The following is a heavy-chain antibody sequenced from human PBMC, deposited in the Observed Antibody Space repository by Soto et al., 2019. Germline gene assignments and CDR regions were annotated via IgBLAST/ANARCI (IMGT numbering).Heavy chain of an antibody. Sequence: GGSLRLSCSASGFTFSTYAMHWVRQAPGKGLQYVSSISSNGVPTHYADSVKGRFTISRDNSKNTLYLQMSSLRPEDTAMYYCVKDRWIDSWGQGTLVTVSS. CDR2: ISSNGVPT. CDR1: GFTFSTYA. V-gene: IGHV3-64D*06. J-gene: IGHJ4*02. D-gene: IGHD1-1*01. CDR3: VKDRWIDS.